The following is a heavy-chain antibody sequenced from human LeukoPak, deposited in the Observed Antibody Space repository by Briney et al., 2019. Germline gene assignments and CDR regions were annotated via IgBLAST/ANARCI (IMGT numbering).Heavy chain of an antibody. CDR1: GYTFTDQY. Sequence: ASVKVSCTPSGYTFTDQYIHWVRQAPGQGLEWMGWNNPNSGATKYAQKFQGRVTMTRDTSISTAYVELSRLRSDDTAVYYCAIDGSTWYYFDYWGQGTLVTVSS. V-gene: IGHV1-2*02. D-gene: IGHD6-13*01. J-gene: IGHJ4*02. CDR2: NNPNSGAT. CDR3: AIDGSTWYYFDY.